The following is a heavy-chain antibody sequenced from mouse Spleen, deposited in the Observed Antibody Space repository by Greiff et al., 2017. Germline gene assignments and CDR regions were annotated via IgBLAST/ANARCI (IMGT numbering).Heavy chain of an antibody. Sequence: EVQLQQSGPELVKPGASVKISCKASGYSFTGYYMNWVKQSPEKSLEWIGEINPSTGGTTYNQKFKAKATLTVDKSSSTAYMQLKSLTSEDSAVYYCARNDYGSSRYFDYWGQGTTLTVSS. CDR2: INPSTGGT. CDR3: ARNDYGSSRYFDY. J-gene: IGHJ2*01. V-gene: IGHV1-42*01. CDR1: GYSFTGYY. D-gene: IGHD1-1*01.